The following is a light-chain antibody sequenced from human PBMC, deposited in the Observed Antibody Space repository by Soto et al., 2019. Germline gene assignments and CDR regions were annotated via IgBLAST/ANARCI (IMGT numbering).Light chain of an antibody. CDR1: QSVGSN. V-gene: IGKV3-15*01. J-gene: IGKJ1*01. CDR3: QQYNNWPPDRT. Sequence: EIVMTQSPATLSVSPGERATLSCRASQSVGSNLARYQQKPGQAPRLLIYGASTRSTGIPARFSGSGSGTEFPLTISSLRSEDFAIYFCQQYNNWPPDRTFGQGTKVEIK. CDR2: GAS.